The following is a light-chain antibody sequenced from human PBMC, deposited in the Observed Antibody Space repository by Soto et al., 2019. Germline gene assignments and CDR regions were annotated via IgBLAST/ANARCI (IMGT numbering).Light chain of an antibody. CDR3: QHYNNKPPWT. CDR1: QSVSSN. J-gene: IGKJ1*01. CDR2: GAS. V-gene: IGKV3-15*01. Sequence: EIVMTQSPATLSVSPGERATLSCRASQSVSSNLAWYQQEPGQAPRLLSYGASTRATWIPARCSGSGSGTEITLAVGGLQSADFAVYYCQHYNNKPPWTFGQGTKVEIK.